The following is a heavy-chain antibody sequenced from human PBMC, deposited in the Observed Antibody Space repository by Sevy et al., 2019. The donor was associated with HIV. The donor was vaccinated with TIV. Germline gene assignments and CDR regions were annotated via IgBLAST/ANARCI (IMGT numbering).Heavy chain of an antibody. CDR2: ISAYNGNT. CDR3: ARDLGNYDFWSGYAPYYYGMDV. V-gene: IGHV1-18*01. D-gene: IGHD3-3*01. J-gene: IGHJ6*02. CDR1: GYTFTSYG. Sequence: ASVKVSSKASGYTFTSYGISWVRQAPGQGLEWMGWISAYNGNTNYAQKHQGRVTMTTDTSTSTAYMELRSLRSDDTAVYYCARDLGNYDFWSGYAPYYYGMDVWGQGTTVTVSS.